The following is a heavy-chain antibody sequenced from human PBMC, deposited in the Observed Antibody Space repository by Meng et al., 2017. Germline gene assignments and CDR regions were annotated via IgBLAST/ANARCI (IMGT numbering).Heavy chain of an antibody. Sequence: SGPTLVKPTETLTLTCTVSGFSLSNARMGVSWIRQPPGKALEWLAHIFSNDEKSYSTSLKSRLTISKDTSKSQVVLTMTNMDPVDTATYYCARTRQGRGTVELDGYWGQGTLVTVSS. J-gene: IGHJ4*02. CDR1: GFSLSNARMG. V-gene: IGHV2-26*01. CDR2: IFSNDEK. D-gene: IGHD1-7*01. CDR3: ARTRQGRGTVELDGY.